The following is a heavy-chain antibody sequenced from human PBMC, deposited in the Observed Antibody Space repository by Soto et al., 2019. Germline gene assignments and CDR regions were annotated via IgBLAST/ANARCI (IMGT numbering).Heavy chain of an antibody. CDR1: GFTFSMYG. CDR2: ISYDGSKT. D-gene: IGHD3-22*01. J-gene: IGHJ4*02. Sequence: GGSLRLSCAASGFTFSMYGMHWVRQAPGKGLEWVAFISYDGSKTNYADSEKGRFTISRDNPKNTVYLQMNSLRAEDTAVYYCAKDRYYYDTSGAGVSDYWGQGTLVTVSS. V-gene: IGHV3-30*18. CDR3: AKDRYYYDTSGAGVSDY.